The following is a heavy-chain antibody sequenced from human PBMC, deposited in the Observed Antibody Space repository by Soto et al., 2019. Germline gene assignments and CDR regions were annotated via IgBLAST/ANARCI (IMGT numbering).Heavy chain of an antibody. Sequence: EVQLMESGGGLVQPGGSLRLSCAASGFMFGSFCLTWVRQAPGKGLEWVSAISGSGGDIYYADSVKGRFTISRDKSNNTPEPQIYSLRAEDTAKYFRAKSDRRDRPYFFHPWGQGTLVNVSP. CDR1: GFMFGSFC. CDR2: ISGSGGDI. V-gene: IGHV3-23*01. CDR3: AKSDRRDRPYFFHP. J-gene: IGHJ4*01. D-gene: IGHD3-10*01.